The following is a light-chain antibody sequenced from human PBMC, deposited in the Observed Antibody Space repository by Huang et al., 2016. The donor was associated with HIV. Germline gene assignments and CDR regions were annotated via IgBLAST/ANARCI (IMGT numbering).Light chain of an antibody. V-gene: IGKV3-20*01. CDR3: QQYGSSPLT. Sequence: EIVLTQSPGTLSLSPGERATLSCRASQSVSSSYLAWYQQKPGQAPRLLIYGASSRATGIPDRCSGSGSGTDFTRTISRLEPEEFAVYYCQQYGSSPLTFGGGTKVEIK. J-gene: IGKJ4*01. CDR1: QSVSSSY. CDR2: GAS.